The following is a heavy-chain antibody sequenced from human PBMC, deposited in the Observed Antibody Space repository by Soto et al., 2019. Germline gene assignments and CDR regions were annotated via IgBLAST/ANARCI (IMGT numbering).Heavy chain of an antibody. D-gene: IGHD3-3*01. CDR2: ISGSGGST. V-gene: IGHV3-23*01. CDR3: AKEQKGRLWSGGKNDAFDI. Sequence: EVQLLESGGGLVQPGGSLRLSCAASGFTFSSYAMSWVRQAPGKGLEWVSAISGSGGSTYYADSVKGRFTISRDNSKNTLYLQMNSLRAEDPAVYYCAKEQKGRLWSGGKNDAFDIWGQGTMVTVSS. CDR1: GFTFSSYA. J-gene: IGHJ3*02.